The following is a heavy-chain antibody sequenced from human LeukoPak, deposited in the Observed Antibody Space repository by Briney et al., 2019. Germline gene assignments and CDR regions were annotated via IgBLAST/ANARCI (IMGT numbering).Heavy chain of an antibody. J-gene: IGHJ4*02. CDR1: GFTFSSYA. CDR2: ISGSGGST. D-gene: IGHD2-2*01. Sequence: PGGSLRLSCAASGFTFSSYAMSWVRQAPGKGLEWVSAISGSGGSTYYADSVKGRFTISRDNSKNTLYLQMNSLRAEDTAVYYCAKDAALADGSCSSTSCPRPGFDYWGQGTLVTVSS. CDR3: AKDAALADGSCSSTSCPRPGFDY. V-gene: IGHV3-23*01.